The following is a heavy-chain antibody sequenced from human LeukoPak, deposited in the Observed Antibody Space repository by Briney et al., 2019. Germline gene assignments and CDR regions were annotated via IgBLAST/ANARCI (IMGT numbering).Heavy chain of an antibody. CDR2: ISNDGSRK. D-gene: IGHD3-3*01. CDR3: ARDRAWNYFDY. J-gene: IGHJ4*02. CDR1: GFTFSRHG. V-gene: IGHV3-30*03. Sequence: GGSLRLSCARSGFTFSRHGMHWVRQAPGKGLEWVAIISNDGSRKYYAHSVEGRFTISRDNSKNTLYLQMDSLRAEDTAVYYCARDRAWNYFDYWGQGTLVTVSS.